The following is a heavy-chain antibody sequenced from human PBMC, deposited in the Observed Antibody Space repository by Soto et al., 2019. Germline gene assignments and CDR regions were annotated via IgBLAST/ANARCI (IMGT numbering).Heavy chain of an antibody. CDR1: GGSISSGDYY. D-gene: IGHD3-22*01. Sequence: SETLSLTCTVSGGSISSGDYYWSWIRQPPGKGLEWIGYIYYSGSTYYNPSLKSRVTISVDTSKNQFSLKLSSVTAADTAVYYCARVDYYDSSGYSAPYYFDYWGQGTLVTVSS. CDR2: IYYSGST. CDR3: ARVDYYDSSGYSAPYYFDY. V-gene: IGHV4-30-4*01. J-gene: IGHJ4*02.